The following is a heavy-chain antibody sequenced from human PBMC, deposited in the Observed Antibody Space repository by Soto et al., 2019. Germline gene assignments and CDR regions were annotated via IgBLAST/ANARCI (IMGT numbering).Heavy chain of an antibody. CDR3: ARGTLFCGGDCYFDH. J-gene: IGHJ4*02. V-gene: IGHV1-69*06. CDR1: GTTFSSYG. Sequence: QVQLVQSGAELKKPGSSVSVSCKASGTTFSSYGFNWVRQAPGQGLEWMGGIIPVLGTINYAQKFQGRVTITADKSTSTVYMDLSSLRSEDTAVYYCARGTLFCGGDCYFDHWGLGTLVTVSS. D-gene: IGHD2-21*02. CDR2: IIPVLGTI.